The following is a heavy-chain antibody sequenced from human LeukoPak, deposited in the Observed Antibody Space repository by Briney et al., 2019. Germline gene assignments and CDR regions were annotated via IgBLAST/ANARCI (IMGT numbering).Heavy chain of an antibody. D-gene: IGHD3-10*01. V-gene: IGHV3-53*05. CDR3: ARFGVASSITMVREVIPSFDY. Sequence: PGGSLRLSCAASGFTVSSNYMSWVRQAPGKGLEWVSVIYSGGSTYYADSVKGRFTISRDNSKNTLYLQMNSLRAEDTAVYYCARFGVASSITMVREVIPSFDYWGQGTLVTVSS. CDR2: IYSGGST. J-gene: IGHJ4*02. CDR1: GFTVSSNY.